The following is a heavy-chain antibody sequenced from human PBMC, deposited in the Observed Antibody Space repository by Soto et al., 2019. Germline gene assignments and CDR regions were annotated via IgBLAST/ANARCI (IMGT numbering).Heavy chain of an antibody. D-gene: IGHD5-12*01. Sequence: ASVKVSCKASGNTFTSYDINWVRQATGQGLEWMGWMNPNSGNTGYAQKFQGRVTMTRNTSISTAYMELSSLRSEDTAVYYCARGVATIYYYYYGMDVWGQGTTVTVSS. CDR2: MNPNSGNT. J-gene: IGHJ6*02. V-gene: IGHV1-8*01. CDR1: GNTFTSYD. CDR3: ARGVATIYYYYYGMDV.